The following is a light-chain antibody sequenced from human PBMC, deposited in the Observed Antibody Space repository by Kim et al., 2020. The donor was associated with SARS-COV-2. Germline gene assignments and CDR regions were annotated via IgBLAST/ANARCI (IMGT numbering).Light chain of an antibody. V-gene: IGKV3-15*01. Sequence: LSVSPWERATLSCRASHSVSSNLAWYQQKPGQAPRLLIYGASTRATGIPARFSGSGSGTEFTLTISSLQSEDFAVYYCQQYNNWQTFGQGTKLEI. CDR1: HSVSSN. CDR3: QQYNNWQT. J-gene: IGKJ2*01. CDR2: GAS.